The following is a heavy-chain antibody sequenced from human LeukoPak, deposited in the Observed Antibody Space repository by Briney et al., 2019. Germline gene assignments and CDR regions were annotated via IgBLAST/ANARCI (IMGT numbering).Heavy chain of an antibody. D-gene: IGHD1-26*01. CDR2: IYYSGST. V-gene: IGHV4-59*11. CDR1: GGSISSHY. CDR3: ARGQRSRLGTTSPAPFDY. Sequence: SETLSLTCTVSGGSISSHYWSWFRQPPGKGLEWIGYIYYSGSTNYNPSLKSRVTISVDTSKNQFSLKLSSVTAADPAVYYCARGQRSRLGTTSPAPFDYWGQGTLVTVSS. J-gene: IGHJ4*02.